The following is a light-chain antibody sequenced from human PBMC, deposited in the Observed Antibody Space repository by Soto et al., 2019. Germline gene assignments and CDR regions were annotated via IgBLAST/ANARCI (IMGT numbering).Light chain of an antibody. J-gene: IGLJ2*01. Sequence: QLVLTQPASVSGSLGQSITISCTGSSSDIGLYNYVSWYQQHPDKAPKLMIYEVNTRPSGVSNRLSGSKSGNTASLTISGLQAEDEADYYCSSYTGSSPLVVFGGGTKVTVL. V-gene: IGLV2-14*01. CDR1: SSDIGLYNY. CDR3: SSYTGSSPLVV. CDR2: EVN.